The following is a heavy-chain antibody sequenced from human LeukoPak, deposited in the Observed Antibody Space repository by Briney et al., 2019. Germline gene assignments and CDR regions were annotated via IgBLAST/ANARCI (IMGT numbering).Heavy chain of an antibody. V-gene: IGHV3-23*01. CDR1: GFTFSSYA. Sequence: GGSLRLSCAASGFTFSSYAMSWVRQAPGKGLEWVSAISGSGGSTYYADSVKGRFTISRDNSKNTLYLQMNSLRAEDTAVYYCAKDPSSGWYNPLRYFDYWGQGTLVTVSS. CDR2: ISGSGGST. J-gene: IGHJ4*02. CDR3: AKDPSSGWYNPLRYFDY. D-gene: IGHD6-19*01.